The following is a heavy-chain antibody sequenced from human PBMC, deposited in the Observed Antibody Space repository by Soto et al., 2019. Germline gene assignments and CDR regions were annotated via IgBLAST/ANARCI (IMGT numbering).Heavy chain of an antibody. J-gene: IGHJ6*03. CDR2: ISGSGST. V-gene: IGHV3-23*01. CDR1: GFTVSSYA. Sequence: EVQLLESGGGLVQPGGSLRLSCAASGFTVSSYAMSWVRQAPGKGLEWLSVISGSGSTYSADSVKGRFTISRDSSKNTVYLQMNSLRAEDTAVYYCAKALRFTFTTGYYMDVWGRGTTVTVSS. CDR3: AKALRFTFTTGYYMDV. D-gene: IGHD3-16*01.